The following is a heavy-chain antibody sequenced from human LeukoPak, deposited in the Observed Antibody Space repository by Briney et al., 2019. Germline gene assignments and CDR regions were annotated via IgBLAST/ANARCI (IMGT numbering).Heavy chain of an antibody. CDR2: IYPGDSDT. V-gene: IGHV5-51*01. CDR3: VRTSCSGGSCYGSFDI. CDR1: GYSFTCYW. D-gene: IGHD2-15*01. Sequence: GESLKISCKGSGYSFTCYWIGWVRQMPGKGLEWMGIIYPGDSDTRYSPSFQGQVTISADKSISTAYLQWSSLKASDTAMYYCVRTSCSGGSCYGSFDIWGQGTMVTVSS. J-gene: IGHJ3*02.